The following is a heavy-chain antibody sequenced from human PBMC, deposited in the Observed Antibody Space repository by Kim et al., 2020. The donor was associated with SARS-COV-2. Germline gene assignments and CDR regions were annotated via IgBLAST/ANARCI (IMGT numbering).Heavy chain of an antibody. D-gene: IGHD6-6*01. J-gene: IGHJ6*03. CDR3: ARESSSSTDYYYYMDV. Sequence: SLKSRVTISVDTSKNQFSLKLSSVTAADTAVYYCARESSSSTDYYYYMDVWGKGTTVTVSS. V-gene: IGHV4-31*02.